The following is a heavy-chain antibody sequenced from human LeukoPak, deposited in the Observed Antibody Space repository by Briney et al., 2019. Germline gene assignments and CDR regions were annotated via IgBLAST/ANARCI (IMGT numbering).Heavy chain of an antibody. D-gene: IGHD3-3*01. V-gene: IGHV4-30-4*08. CDR1: GGSISSGDYY. CDR3: AREVRRFLYNWFDP. CDR2: IYYSGST. Sequence: PSQTLSLTCTVSGGSISSGDYYWSWIRQPPGKGLEWIGYIYYSGSTYYNPSLKSRVTISVDTSKNQFSLKLSSVTAADTAVYYCAREVRRFLYNWFDPWGQGTLVTVSS. J-gene: IGHJ5*02.